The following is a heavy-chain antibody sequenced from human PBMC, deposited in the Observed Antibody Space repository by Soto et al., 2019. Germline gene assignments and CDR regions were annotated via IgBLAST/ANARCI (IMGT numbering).Heavy chain of an antibody. V-gene: IGHV4-39*01. CDR2: IYYRGNA. J-gene: IGHJ4*02. D-gene: IGHD3-9*01. Sequence: SETLSLTCSVSDDSINSDKYYWGWIRQPPGKGQEWLGSIYYRGNAYYNPPLQTRVTISQDKSKSQFSLKLNSVTAADSAVYFCARLEGLATISYYFDFWGPGALVTVSS. CDR3: ARLEGLATISYYFDF. CDR1: DDSINSDKYY.